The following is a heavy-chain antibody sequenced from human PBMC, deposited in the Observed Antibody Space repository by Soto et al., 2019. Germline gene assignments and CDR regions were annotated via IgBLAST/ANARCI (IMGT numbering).Heavy chain of an antibody. CDR1: GYTFTAYG. CDR3: ARAGAAPYYYYGLDV. Sequence: GASVKVSCKTSGYTFTAYGIYWVRQAPGQGLEWMGWIRAYNGDTNYAQKFQTRVTMTTDKSTDTAYMDLRSLTSDDTAIYYCARAGAAPYYYYGLDVWGQGTTVTVSS. D-gene: IGHD3-10*01. V-gene: IGHV1-18*01. CDR2: IRAYNGDT. J-gene: IGHJ6*02.